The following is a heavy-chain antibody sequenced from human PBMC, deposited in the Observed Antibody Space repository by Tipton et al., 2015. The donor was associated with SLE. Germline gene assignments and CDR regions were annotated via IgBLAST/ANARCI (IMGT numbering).Heavy chain of an antibody. CDR3: ATHYYYYGMDV. Sequence: TLSLTCTVSGGSISSSSYYWGWLRQPPGKGLEWIGSIYYSGSTYYNPSLKSRVTISVDTSKNQFSLKLSSVTAADTAVYYCATHYYYYGMDVWGQGTTVTVSS. J-gene: IGHJ6*02. CDR2: IYYSGST. V-gene: IGHV4-39*07. CDR1: GGSISSSSYY.